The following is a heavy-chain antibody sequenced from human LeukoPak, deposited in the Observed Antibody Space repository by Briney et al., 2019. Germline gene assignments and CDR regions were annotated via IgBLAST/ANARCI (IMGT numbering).Heavy chain of an antibody. Sequence: SETLSLTCTVSGGSISSHYWSWIRQPPGKGLEGIGSIYYSGSTYYNPSLKSRVTISVDTSKNQFSLKLSSVTAADTAVYYCARVPLFNYYDSSGHFDYWGQGTLVTVSS. V-gene: IGHV4-59*11. CDR3: ARVPLFNYYDSSGHFDY. CDR1: GGSISSHY. J-gene: IGHJ4*02. D-gene: IGHD3-22*01. CDR2: IYYSGST.